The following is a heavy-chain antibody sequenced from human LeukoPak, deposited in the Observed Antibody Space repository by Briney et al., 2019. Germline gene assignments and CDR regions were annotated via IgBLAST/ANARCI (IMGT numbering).Heavy chain of an antibody. CDR2: ISYDGNNK. D-gene: IGHD3-9*01. Sequence: PGRSLRLSCVASGFTFSRYVMHWVRQAPGKGLEWVAFISYDGNNKYYADSVKGRFTISRDNSKNTLYLQMNSLRTEDTAVYYCATESMLDWSGFEYWGQGTLVTVSS. V-gene: IGHV3-30*04. CDR3: ATESMLDWSGFEY. CDR1: GFTFSRYV. J-gene: IGHJ4*02.